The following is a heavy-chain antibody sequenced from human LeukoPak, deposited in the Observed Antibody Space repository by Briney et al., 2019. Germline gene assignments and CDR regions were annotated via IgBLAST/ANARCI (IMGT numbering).Heavy chain of an antibody. CDR2: IYPGDSNT. V-gene: IGHV5-51*01. Sequence: GESLKISCKGPGYSFPTHWIGWVRQMPGKGLELMGIIYPGDSNTRYSPSFQGQVTISADKSINTAYLQWSSLKASDTAIYYCARRTEYGGYDYGAFDMWGQGTRVTVSP. CDR3: ARRTEYGGYDYGAFDM. D-gene: IGHD5-12*01. CDR1: GYSFPTHW. J-gene: IGHJ3*02.